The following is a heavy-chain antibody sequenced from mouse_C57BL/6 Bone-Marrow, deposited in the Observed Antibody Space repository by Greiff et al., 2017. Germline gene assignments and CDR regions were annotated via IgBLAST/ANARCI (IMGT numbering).Heavy chain of an antibody. CDR3: ARLRRWFDY. Sequence: EVKLQESGPVLVKPGASVKMSCTASGYTFTDYYMNWVKQSHGKSLEWIGVINPYNGGTSYNPKFKGKATLTVDTSSSTAYMELTSLTSEDSAVYYCARLRRWFDYWGQGTTLTVSA. D-gene: IGHD1-1*01. CDR2: INPYNGGT. V-gene: IGHV1-19*01. J-gene: IGHJ2*01. CDR1: GYTFTDYY.